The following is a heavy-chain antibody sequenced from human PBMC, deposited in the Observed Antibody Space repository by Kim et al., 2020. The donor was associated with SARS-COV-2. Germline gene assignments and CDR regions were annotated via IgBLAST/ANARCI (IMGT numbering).Heavy chain of an antibody. Sequence: GGSLRLSCAASGFTFSSYAMHWVRQAPGKGLEWVAVISYDGSNKYYADSVKGRFTISRDNSKNTLYLQMNSLRAEDTAVYYCARVSSDDSYGDYWGQGTLVTVSS. D-gene: IGHD5-18*01. V-gene: IGHV3-30-3*01. J-gene: IGHJ4*02. CDR2: ISYDGSNK. CDR3: ARVSSDDSYGDY. CDR1: GFTFSSYA.